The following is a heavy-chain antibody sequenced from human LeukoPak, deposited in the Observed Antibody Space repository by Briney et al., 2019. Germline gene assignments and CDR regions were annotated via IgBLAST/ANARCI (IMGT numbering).Heavy chain of an antibody. Sequence: GGSLRLSCAASGFTFSSYSMNWVCQAPGKGVEWVSSISSSSSYIYYADSVKGRFTISRDNAKNSLYLQMNSLRAEDTAVYYCARATTGTTGAFDIWGQGTMVTVSS. CDR3: ARATTGTTGAFDI. V-gene: IGHV3-21*01. CDR1: GFTFSSYS. CDR2: ISSSSSYI. D-gene: IGHD1-1*01. J-gene: IGHJ3*02.